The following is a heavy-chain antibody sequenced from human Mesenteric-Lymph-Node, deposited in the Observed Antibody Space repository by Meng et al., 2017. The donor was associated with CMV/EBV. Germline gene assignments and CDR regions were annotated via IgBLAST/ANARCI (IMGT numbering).Heavy chain of an antibody. CDR1: GGTFSSYA. Sequence: SVKVSCKASGGTFSSYAISWVRQAPGQGLEWMGGIIPIFGTANYAQKFQGRVTITTDKSTSTAYMELSSLRSEDTAVYYCARGYSSSWTSYAFDPWGQGTLVTVSS. V-gene: IGHV1-69*05. CDR3: ARGYSSSWTSYAFDP. CDR2: IIPIFGTA. D-gene: IGHD6-13*01. J-gene: IGHJ5*02.